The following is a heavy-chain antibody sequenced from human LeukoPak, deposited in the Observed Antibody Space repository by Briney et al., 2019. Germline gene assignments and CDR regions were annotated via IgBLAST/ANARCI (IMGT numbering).Heavy chain of an antibody. J-gene: IGHJ2*01. Sequence: PGGSLRLSCAASGFTFSDYYMSWIRQAPGKGLEWVSYITSSSSYTNYAESVKGRFTISRDNAKTSLYLQMNSLRAEDTAVYYCARGPVDRVATITWYFDLWGRGTLVTVSP. CDR1: GFTFSDYY. CDR3: ARGPVDRVATITWYFDL. D-gene: IGHD5-12*01. CDR2: ITSSSSYT. V-gene: IGHV3-11*06.